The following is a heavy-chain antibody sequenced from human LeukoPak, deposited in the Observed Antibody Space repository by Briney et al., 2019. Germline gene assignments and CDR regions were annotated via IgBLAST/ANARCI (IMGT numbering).Heavy chain of an antibody. J-gene: IGHJ3*02. CDR2: ISSSSSTI. CDR1: GFTFSSYS. CDR3: ARNGQYYYDSSGGLEIGAFDI. Sequence: GGSLRLSCAASGFTFSSYSMNWVRQAPGKGLEWVSYISSSSSTIYYADSVKGRFTISRDNAKNSLYLQMNSLRAEDTAVYYCARNGQYYYDSSGGLEIGAFDIWGQGTMVTVSS. V-gene: IGHV3-48*01. D-gene: IGHD3-22*01.